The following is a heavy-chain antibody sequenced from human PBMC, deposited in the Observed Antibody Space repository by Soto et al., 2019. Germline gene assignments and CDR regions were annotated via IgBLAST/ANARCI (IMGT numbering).Heavy chain of an antibody. CDR3: ARGARLAYCGGDCSAPPYYYYGMDV. D-gene: IGHD2-21*02. V-gene: IGHV1-69*13. CDR2: IIPIFGTA. CDR1: GGTFSSYA. J-gene: IGHJ6*02. Sequence: SVKVSCKASGGTFSSYAISWVRQAPGQGLEWMGGIIPIFGTANYAQKFQGRVTITADESTSTAYMELSSLRSEDTAVYYCARGARLAYCGGDCSAPPYYYYGMDVWGQGTTVTVSS.